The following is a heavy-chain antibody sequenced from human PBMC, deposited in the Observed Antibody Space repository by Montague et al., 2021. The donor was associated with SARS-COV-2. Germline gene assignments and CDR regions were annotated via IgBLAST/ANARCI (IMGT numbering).Heavy chain of an antibody. J-gene: IGHJ4*02. CDR2: ISYDGSNK. D-gene: IGHD6-19*01. CDR3: ARETLMYGTSGWSLDD. CDR1: GFTFSSYA. V-gene: IGHV3-30*04. Sequence: FRSLSWAASGFTFSSYAMHWVRQAPGKGLEWVAFISYDGSNKYYADSVKGRFTISRDNSKNTLYLQMNSLRAEDTAVYYCARETLMYGTSGWSLDDWGQGTLVTVSS.